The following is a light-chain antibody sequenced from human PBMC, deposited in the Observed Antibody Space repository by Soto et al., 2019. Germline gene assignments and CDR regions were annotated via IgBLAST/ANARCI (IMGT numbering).Light chain of an antibody. CDR3: QQRSNWPGT. Sequence: EIVFTQSPATLSLSPGERATLSCRASQSITTYLAWYQQKPGQTPRLLIYGASHRATGIPARFSGSGSGTDFTLSISSLEPEDFAVYYCQQRSNWPGTFGQGTRLEI. CDR2: GAS. CDR1: QSITTY. J-gene: IGKJ5*01. V-gene: IGKV3-11*01.